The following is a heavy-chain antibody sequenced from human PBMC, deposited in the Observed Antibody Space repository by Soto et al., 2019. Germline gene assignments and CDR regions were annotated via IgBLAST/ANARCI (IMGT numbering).Heavy chain of an antibody. CDR1: GGTFSSYA. D-gene: IGHD1-26*01. Sequence: GASVKVSCKASGGTFSSYAISWVRQAPGQGLEWMGGIIPIFGTANYAQKFQGRVTITADESTSTAYMELSSLRSEDTAVYYCARDLYSGSPDAFDIWGKGTMVTVSS. CDR3: ARDLYSGSPDAFDI. V-gene: IGHV1-69*13. J-gene: IGHJ3*02. CDR2: IIPIFGTA.